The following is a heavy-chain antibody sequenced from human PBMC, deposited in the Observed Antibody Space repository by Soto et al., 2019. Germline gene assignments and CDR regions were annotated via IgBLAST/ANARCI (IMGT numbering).Heavy chain of an antibody. V-gene: IGHV1-69*01. CDR2: IMPLYAKP. J-gene: IGHJ6*02. Sequence: QVQLVQSGAEVKTPGSSVKVSCKASGGTCNTYTISWVRQVPGQGLEWMGGIMPLYAKPTYAHPFLGRLTIAADEHTSTVYMELSSLRSEDTALYYCASLNNWSSGDGRIDVWGRGTAVSVSS. CDR1: GGTCNTYT. D-gene: IGHD1-26*01. CDR3: ASLNNWSSGDGRIDV.